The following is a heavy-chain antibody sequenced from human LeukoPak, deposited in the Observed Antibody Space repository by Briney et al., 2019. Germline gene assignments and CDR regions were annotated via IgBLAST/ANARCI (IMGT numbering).Heavy chain of an antibody. V-gene: IGHV4-61*08. J-gene: IGHJ5*02. CDR1: GASVGSAGSH. CDR2: IHRTGST. CDR3: ASLAEGESGRGS. D-gene: IGHD3-10*01. Sequence: SETLSLTCTVSGASVGSAGSHWMWIRQPPGKGLEYIGNIHRTGSTDYKPSLRSRVTISVDTSNNHFSLTLRSVTAADTAVYYCASLAEGESGRGSWGQGTLVTVSP.